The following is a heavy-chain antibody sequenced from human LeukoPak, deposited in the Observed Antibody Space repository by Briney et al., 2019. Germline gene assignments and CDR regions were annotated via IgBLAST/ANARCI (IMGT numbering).Heavy chain of an antibody. J-gene: IGHJ6*02. CDR1: GGSISSHY. D-gene: IGHD2-2*01. V-gene: IGHV4-59*05. CDR2: IYYSGTT. Sequence: SETLSLTCTVSGGSISSHYWSWIRQPPGKGLEWIGSIYYSGTTYYNPSLKSRVTISVDTSKNQFSLKLSSVTVADTAVFYCARIGYCSSSSCLPERGYYYYYGMDVWGQGTTVTVSS. CDR3: ARIGYCSSSSCLPERGYYYYYGMDV.